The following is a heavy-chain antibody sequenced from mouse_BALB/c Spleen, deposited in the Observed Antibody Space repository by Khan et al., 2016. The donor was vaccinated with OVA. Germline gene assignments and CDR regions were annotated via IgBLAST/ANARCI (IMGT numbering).Heavy chain of an antibody. J-gene: IGHJ3*01. CDR3: ARSYYYGSSTWIAY. Sequence: QVQLKESGAELVKPGASVKLSCKASGYTFTSYWMHWVKQRPGQDLEWIGEIDPSDSYSNYNQNFKGKATLTIDKASSTAYMQLSRLTSEDSAVYYCARSYYYGSSTWIAYWGQGALVTVSA. D-gene: IGHD1-1*01. V-gene: IGHV1-69*02. CDR2: IDPSDSYS. CDR1: GYTFTSYW.